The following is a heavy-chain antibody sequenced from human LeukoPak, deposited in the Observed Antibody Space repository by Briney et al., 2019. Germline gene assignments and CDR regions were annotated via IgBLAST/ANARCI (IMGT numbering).Heavy chain of an antibody. V-gene: IGHV3-11*01. CDR1: GLTFSDHY. D-gene: IGHD4-17*01. Sequence: GGSLRLSCAASGLTFSDHYMSWFRLSPGKGLEWLSYITSSGTTTDYADSVKGRFTISRDNAKNSMFLQMNSLRPEDTAVYYCARDPDYGDPEWGQGTLVTVSS. CDR2: ITSSGTTT. J-gene: IGHJ4*02. CDR3: ARDPDYGDPE.